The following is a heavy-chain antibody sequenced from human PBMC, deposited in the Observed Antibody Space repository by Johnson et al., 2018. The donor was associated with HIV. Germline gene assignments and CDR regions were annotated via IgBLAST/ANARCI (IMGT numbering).Heavy chain of an antibody. D-gene: IGHD1-26*01. CDR3: ARGERFGGTQEAFDI. V-gene: IGHV3-30*04. CDR2: ISYDGSNK. J-gene: IGHJ3*02. Sequence: QVQLVESGGGVVQPGRSLRLSCAASGFTFSSYAMHWVRQAPGKGLEWVAVISYDGSNKYYADSVKGRFTISRDNSKNTLYLQMNSLRAEDTAVYYCARGERFGGTQEAFDIWGQGTMVTVSS. CDR1: GFTFSSYA.